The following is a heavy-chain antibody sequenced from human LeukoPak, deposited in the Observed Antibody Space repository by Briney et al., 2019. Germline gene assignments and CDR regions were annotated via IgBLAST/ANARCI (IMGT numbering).Heavy chain of an antibody. D-gene: IGHD5-24*01. CDR1: GFTFSTASGLTFSEYW. J-gene: IGHJ4*02. CDR3: ATSGGYNPFDY. Sequence: GGSLRLSCAASGFTFSTASGLTFSEYWMHWVRQAPGKGLVWVSRINSDGSSTSYADSVRGRFTISRDNAKNRLYLQMNSLGAEDTAVYYCATSGGYNPFDYWGQGTLVTVSS. V-gene: IGHV3-74*01. CDR2: INSDGSST.